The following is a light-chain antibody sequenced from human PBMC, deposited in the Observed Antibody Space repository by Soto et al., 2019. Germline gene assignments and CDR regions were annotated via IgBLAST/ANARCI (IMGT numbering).Light chain of an antibody. Sequence: EIVLTQSPGTLSLSPGERATLSCRASQSVSNNYFAWYQQKAGQPPRLLISGTSNRATGIPDRFSGSGSGTDFTLTISRLEPEDFAVYFCQQFGNSPWTFGQGTKVDIK. CDR3: QQFGNSPWT. J-gene: IGKJ1*01. V-gene: IGKV3-20*01. CDR2: GTS. CDR1: QSVSNNY.